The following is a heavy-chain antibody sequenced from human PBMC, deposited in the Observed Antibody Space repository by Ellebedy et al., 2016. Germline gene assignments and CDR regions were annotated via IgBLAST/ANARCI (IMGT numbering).Heavy chain of an antibody. CDR3: ARTDGMDV. CDR1: GFTFDSYS. V-gene: IGHV3-48*01. CDR2: ISGSSSVI. Sequence: GGSLRLSCAASGFTFDSYSMNWVRQAPGKGLEWVSYISGSSSVIYYADSVKGRFTISRDKAKNSLYLQMNSLRAEDTAVYYCARTDGMDVWGQGTTVTVFS. J-gene: IGHJ6*02.